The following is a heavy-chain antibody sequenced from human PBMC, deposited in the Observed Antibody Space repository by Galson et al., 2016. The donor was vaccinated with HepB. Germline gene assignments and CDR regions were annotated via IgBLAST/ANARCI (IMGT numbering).Heavy chain of an antibody. CDR1: GFTFDDYT. Sequence: SLRLSCAASGFTFDDYTMHWARQAPGKGLEWVSLITWEGRTTYYADSVRGRFTISRDNSKNSLSLQMNSLRTEDTALYYCVKGGGGGSTVGLNGMDVWGQGTTVTVSS. V-gene: IGHV3-43*01. D-gene: IGHD3-16*01. CDR3: VKGGGGGSTVGLNGMDV. J-gene: IGHJ6*02. CDR2: ITWEGRTT.